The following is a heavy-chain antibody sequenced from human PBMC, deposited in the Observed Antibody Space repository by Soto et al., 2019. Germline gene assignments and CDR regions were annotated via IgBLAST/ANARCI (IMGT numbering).Heavy chain of an antibody. D-gene: IGHD3-10*01. CDR2: IGRGGSA. CDR1: GASLNDYY. J-gene: IGHJ6*03. Sequence: QVQLQQWGAGLLKPSEALFLTCAVHGASLNDYYWSWIRQAPGKGVEWIGEIGRGGSADYNPALKSRVIMSLESSKSQSSLALTSVTAADTAVYYCARAIPGADYYYMDLWGKGTTVTVSS. CDR3: ARAIPGADYYYMDL. V-gene: IGHV4-34*02.